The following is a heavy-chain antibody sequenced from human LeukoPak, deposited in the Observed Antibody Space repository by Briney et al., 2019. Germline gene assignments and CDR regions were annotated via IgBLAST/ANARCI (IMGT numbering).Heavy chain of an antibody. CDR2: ISGSGDTR. D-gene: IGHD3-3*01. V-gene: IGHV3-23*01. CDR1: GFTFSGYG. CDR3: AKTYSNFWSAIDY. J-gene: IGHJ4*02. Sequence: GGSLRLSCAASGFTFSGYGMTWVRQAPGKGLEWVSDISGSGDTRHYADSVEGRSTISRDNSKNTLYLQMNSLRAEDTAVYYCAKTYSNFWSAIDYWGQGTLVTVSS.